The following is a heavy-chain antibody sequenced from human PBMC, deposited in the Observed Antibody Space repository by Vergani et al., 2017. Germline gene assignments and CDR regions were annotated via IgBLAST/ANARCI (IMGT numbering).Heavy chain of an antibody. J-gene: IGHJ6*03. D-gene: IGHD3-16*01. CDR1: GGSFSGYY. CDR2: INHSGST. CDR3: ARWGLGYMDV. Sequence: QVQLQQWGAGLLKPSETLSLTCAVYGGSFSGYYWSWIRQPPGKGLERIGEINHSGSTNYNPSLKSRVTISVDTSKNQFSLKLSTVTAADTAVYYCARWGLGYMDVWGKGTTVTVSS. V-gene: IGHV4-34*01.